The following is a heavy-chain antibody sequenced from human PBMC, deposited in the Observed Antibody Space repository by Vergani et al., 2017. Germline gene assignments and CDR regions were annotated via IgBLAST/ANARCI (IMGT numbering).Heavy chain of an antibody. CDR2: IYSGGST. J-gene: IGHJ6*02. CDR1: GFTVSSNY. CDR3: ARDDERYCSGGSCYAYYGMDV. V-gene: IGHV3-66*02. Sequence: EVQLVESGGGLVQPGGSLRLSCAASGFTVSSNYMSWVRQAPGKGLEWVSVIYSGGSTYYADSVKGRFTISRDNSKTKLYLQMNSLRAEDTAVYYCARDDERYCSGGSCYAYYGMDVWGQGTTVTVSS. D-gene: IGHD2-15*01.